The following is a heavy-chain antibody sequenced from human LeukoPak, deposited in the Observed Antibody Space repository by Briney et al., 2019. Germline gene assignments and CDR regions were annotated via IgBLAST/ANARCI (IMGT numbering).Heavy chain of an antibody. CDR1: GGTFSSYT. D-gene: IGHD5-18*01. CDR2: IIPILGIA. J-gene: IGHJ4*02. V-gene: IGHV1-69*04. CDR3: AREFSLDTAMVHSFDY. Sequence: GASVKVSCKASGGTFSSYTISWVRQAPGQGLEWMGRIIPILGIANYAQKFQGRVTITADKSTSTAYMELSSLRSEDTAVYYCAREFSLDTAMVHSFDYRGQGTLVTVSS.